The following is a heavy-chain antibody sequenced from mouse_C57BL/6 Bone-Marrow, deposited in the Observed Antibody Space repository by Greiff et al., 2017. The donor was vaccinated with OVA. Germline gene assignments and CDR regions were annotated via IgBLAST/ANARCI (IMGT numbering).Heavy chain of an antibody. Sequence: EVQVVESGGGLVKPGGSLKLSCAASGFTFSSYAMSWVRQTPEKRLEGVATISDGGSYTYYPDNVKGRFTISRDNAKNNRYLQMSHLKSEDTAMYYVARDRSYGSSYLWYFDVWGTGTTVTVSS. CDR3: ARDRSYGSSYLWYFDV. J-gene: IGHJ1*03. V-gene: IGHV5-4*01. CDR1: GFTFSSYA. D-gene: IGHD1-1*01. CDR2: ISDGGSYT.